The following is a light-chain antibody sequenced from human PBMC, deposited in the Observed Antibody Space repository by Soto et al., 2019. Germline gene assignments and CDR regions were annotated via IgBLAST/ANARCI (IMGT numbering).Light chain of an antibody. CDR3: QQSYSTPQT. Sequence: IQMTQSPSSLSASVGERVTITCRASQSISSYLNWYQQKPGKAPKLLIYAASSLQSGVPSRFSGSGSGTDFTLTISSLQPEDFATYYCQQSYSTPQTFGQGTKVDIK. CDR2: AAS. CDR1: QSISSY. J-gene: IGKJ1*01. V-gene: IGKV1-39*01.